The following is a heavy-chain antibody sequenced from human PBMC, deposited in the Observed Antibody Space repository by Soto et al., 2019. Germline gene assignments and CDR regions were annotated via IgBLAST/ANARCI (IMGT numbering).Heavy chain of an antibody. CDR2: ISGSGGST. CDR3: AKDRPYYDFWSGYPSPYDAFDI. V-gene: IGHV3-23*01. J-gene: IGHJ3*02. Sequence: GGSLRLSCAASGFTFSSYAMSWVRQAPGKGLEWVSAISGSGGSTYYADSVKGRFTISRDNSKNTLYLQMNSLRAEDTAVYYCAKDRPYYDFWSGYPSPYDAFDIWGQGTMVTVSS. CDR1: GFTFSSYA. D-gene: IGHD3-3*01.